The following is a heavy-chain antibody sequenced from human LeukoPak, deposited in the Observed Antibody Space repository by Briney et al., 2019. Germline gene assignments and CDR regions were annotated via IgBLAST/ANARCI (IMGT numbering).Heavy chain of an antibody. CDR1: GGSFSGYY. CDR2: INHSGST. Sequence: SETLSLTCAVYGGSFSGYYWSWIRQPPGKGLEWIGEINHSGSTNYNPSLKSRVTISVDTSKNQFSLKLSSVTAADTAVYYCARSVPSSPRYYYDSSGSNRDYWGQGTLVTVSS. D-gene: IGHD3-22*01. J-gene: IGHJ4*02. CDR3: ARSVPSSPRYYYDSSGSNRDY. V-gene: IGHV4-34*01.